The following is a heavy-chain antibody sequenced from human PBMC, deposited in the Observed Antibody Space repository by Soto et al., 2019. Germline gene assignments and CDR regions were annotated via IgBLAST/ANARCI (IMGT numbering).Heavy chain of an antibody. D-gene: IGHD3-22*01. CDR3: ARTYYYDSNDYVFDY. V-gene: IGHV1-46*01. CDR2: IIPSGGST. J-gene: IGHJ4*02. CDR1: GYTFSTHF. Sequence: QVQLVQSGAEVKKPGASVRVSCKASGYTFSTHFIHWVRQAPGQGLEWLGMIIPSGGSTTYAQKFQGRVTMTTDRSTSTVYMELSSLRFEDTAVYYCARTYYYDSNDYVFDYWGQGTLVTVSS.